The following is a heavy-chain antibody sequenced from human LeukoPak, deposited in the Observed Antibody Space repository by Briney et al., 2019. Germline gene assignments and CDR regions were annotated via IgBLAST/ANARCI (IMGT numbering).Heavy chain of an antibody. V-gene: IGHV3-48*03. J-gene: IGHJ6*04. CDR2: ISSGNTI. CDR1: GFTFSSYE. CDR3: AELGITMIGGV. D-gene: IGHD3-10*02. Sequence: GGSLRLSCAASGFTFSSYEMNWVRQAPGKGLEWVSYISSGNTIYYADSVKGRFTISRDNAKNPLYLQMNSLRAEDTAVYYCAELGITMIGGVWGKGTTVTISS.